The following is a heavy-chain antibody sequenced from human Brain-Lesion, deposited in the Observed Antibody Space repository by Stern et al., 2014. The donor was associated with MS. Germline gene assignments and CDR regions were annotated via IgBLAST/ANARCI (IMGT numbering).Heavy chain of an antibody. D-gene: IGHD1-14*01. Sequence: QLVESGGDLVQPGRSLRLSCAAFGFTFDDYAMHWVRQAPGKGLEWVAGISWNSGTIGYADSVKGRFTTSRDNAFSSLYLQMNSLRPEDTALYYCARDITGSSAYFAYWGQGTLVTVSS. CDR1: GFTFDDYA. CDR2: ISWNSGTI. J-gene: IGHJ4*02. CDR3: ARDITGSSAYFAY. V-gene: IGHV3-9*01.